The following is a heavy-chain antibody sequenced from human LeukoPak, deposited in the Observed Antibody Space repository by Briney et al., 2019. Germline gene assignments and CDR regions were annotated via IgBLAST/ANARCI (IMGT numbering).Heavy chain of an antibody. D-gene: IGHD2-2*01. J-gene: IGHJ4*02. CDR1: GFTFRSYA. CDR3: AKVSRFAGVPAAMLDF. CDR2: ISGSGDIT. Sequence: GGSLRLSCAASGFTFRSYAMSWVRQAPEKGLEWVSAISGSGDITYYADSVKGRFTMSRDNFKNTLYLQMNSLRAEDTAVYYCAKVSRFAGVPAAMLDFWGQGIQVIVSS. V-gene: IGHV3-23*01.